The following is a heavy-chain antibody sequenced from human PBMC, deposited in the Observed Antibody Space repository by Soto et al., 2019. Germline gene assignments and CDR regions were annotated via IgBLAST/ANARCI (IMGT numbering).Heavy chain of an antibody. D-gene: IGHD3-10*01. V-gene: IGHV5-51*01. J-gene: IGHJ4*02. CDR2: IFPGDSDT. CDR3: VRHLRARGVVRDGPLES. CDR1: GYSFANSW. Sequence: PGESLKISCKGSGYSFANSWIAWVRQMPGKGLEWLGNIFPGDSDTKYSPSFQGRVTLSADTSISTAYLHWSSLKASDTAIYFCVRHLRARGVVRDGPLESWGQGTLVTVSS.